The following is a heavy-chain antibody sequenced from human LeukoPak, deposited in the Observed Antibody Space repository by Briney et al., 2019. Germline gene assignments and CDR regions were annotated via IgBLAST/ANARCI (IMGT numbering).Heavy chain of an antibody. V-gene: IGHV1-18*01. Sequence: ASVKVSCKASGGTFSSYAISWVRQAPGQGLEWMGWISAYNGNTNYAQKLQGRVTMTTDTSTSTAYMELRSLRSDDTAVYYCAKVSAEWLLDYWGQGTLVTVSS. CDR2: ISAYNGNT. CDR1: GGTFSSYA. CDR3: AKVSAEWLLDY. D-gene: IGHD3-3*01. J-gene: IGHJ4*02.